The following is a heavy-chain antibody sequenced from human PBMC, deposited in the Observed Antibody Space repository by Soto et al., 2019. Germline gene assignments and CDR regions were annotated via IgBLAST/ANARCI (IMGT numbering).Heavy chain of an antibody. Sequence: EVQLLESGEGLVQPGGSLRLSCAASGFTFSSYAMSWVRQAPGKGLAWVSAISGSGGSTYYADSVKGRFTISRDNSKNTLYLHMNSLRAEDTAAYYCAKVTHKYSSSWYLVDYWGQGTLVTASS. D-gene: IGHD6-13*01. CDR1: GFTFSSYA. V-gene: IGHV3-23*01. J-gene: IGHJ4*02. CDR3: AKVTHKYSSSWYLVDY. CDR2: ISGSGGST.